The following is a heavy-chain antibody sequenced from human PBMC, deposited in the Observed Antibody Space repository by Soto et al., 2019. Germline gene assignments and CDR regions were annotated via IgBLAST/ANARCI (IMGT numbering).Heavy chain of an antibody. V-gene: IGHV1-3*01. Sequence: ASVKVSCKASGYTFTSYAIHWVRQAPGQRLEWMGWINAGNGNTKYSQKFQGRVTITRDTSASTAYMELSSLRSEDTAVYYCARRDSNPLYYYYGMDVWGKGTTVTVSS. CDR2: INAGNGNT. CDR3: ARRDSNPLYYYYGMDV. CDR1: GYTFTSYA. J-gene: IGHJ6*04. D-gene: IGHD4-4*01.